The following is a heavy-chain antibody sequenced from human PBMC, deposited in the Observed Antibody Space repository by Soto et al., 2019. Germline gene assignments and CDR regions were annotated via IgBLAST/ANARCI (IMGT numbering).Heavy chain of an antibody. CDR2: IYYSGST. J-gene: IGHJ6*02. D-gene: IGHD3-3*01. CDR3: ARGGYDFSYYYYYGMDV. CDR1: GGSISSGDYY. Sequence: TLSLTFTVSGGSISSGDYYWSCIRQPPGKGLEWIGYIYYSGSTYYNPSLKSRVTISVDTSKNQFSLKLSSVTAADTAVYYCARGGYDFSYYYYYGMDVWGQGTTVTVSS. V-gene: IGHV4-30-4*01.